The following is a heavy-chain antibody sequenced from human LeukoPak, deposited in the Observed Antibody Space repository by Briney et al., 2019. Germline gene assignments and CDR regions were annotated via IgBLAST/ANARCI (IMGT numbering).Heavy chain of an antibody. D-gene: IGHD3-10*01. J-gene: IGHJ4*02. Sequence: SETLSLTCTVSGYSISSGYYWGWIRQPPGKGLEWIGSIYYSGSTYYNPSLKSRVTISVDTSKNQSSLKLSSVTAADTAVYYCARDYYGSGSYAPEFDYWGQGTLVTVSS. CDR1: GYSISSGYY. CDR2: IYYSGST. CDR3: ARDYYGSGSYAPEFDY. V-gene: IGHV4-38-2*02.